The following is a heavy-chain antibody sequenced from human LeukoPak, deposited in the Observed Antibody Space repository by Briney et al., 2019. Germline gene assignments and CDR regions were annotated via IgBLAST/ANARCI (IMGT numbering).Heavy chain of an antibody. J-gene: IGHJ3*02. CDR2: MNPNSGNT. Sequence: ASVKVSCKASGYTFTSYDINWVRQATGQGLEWMGWMNPNSGNTGYAQKFQGRVTMTRNTSISTAYMELSSLRSEDTAVYYYARGETLAAAGIFLIDAFDIWGQGTMVTVSS. CDR1: GYTFTSYD. V-gene: IGHV1-8*01. D-gene: IGHD6-13*01. CDR3: ARGETLAAAGIFLIDAFDI.